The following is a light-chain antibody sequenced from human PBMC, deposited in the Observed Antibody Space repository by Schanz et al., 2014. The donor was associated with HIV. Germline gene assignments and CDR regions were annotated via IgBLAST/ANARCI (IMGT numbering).Light chain of an antibody. J-gene: IGLJ2*01. CDR1: SRDVGGYKY. CDR2: EVS. Sequence: QSVLTQPPSASGSPGQSVIISCTGTSRDVGGYKYVSWYQQHPGKAPRLMIYEVSKRPSGVPDRFSGFKSGDTASLTVSGLQPDDEADYYCSSYAGSKHWLFGGGTKVTVL. CDR3: SSYAGSKHWL. V-gene: IGLV2-8*01.